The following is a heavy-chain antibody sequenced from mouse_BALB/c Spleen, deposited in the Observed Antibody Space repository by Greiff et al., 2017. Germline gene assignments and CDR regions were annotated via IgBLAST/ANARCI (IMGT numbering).Heavy chain of an antibody. D-gene: IGHD4-1*01. J-gene: IGHJ2*01. CDR1: GFTFSDYY. CDR2: ISDGGSYT. V-gene: IGHV5-4*02. Sequence: EVKLVESGGGLVKPGGSLKLSCAASGFTFSDYYMYWVRQTPEKRLEWVATISDGGSYTYYPDSVKGRFTISRDNAKNNLYLQMSSLKSEDTAMYYCASRALLGKYFDYWGQGTTLTVSS. CDR3: ASRALLGKYFDY.